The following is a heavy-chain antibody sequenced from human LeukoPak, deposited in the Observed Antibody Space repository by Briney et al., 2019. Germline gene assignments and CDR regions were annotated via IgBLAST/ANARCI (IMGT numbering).Heavy chain of an antibody. J-gene: IGHJ4*02. CDR1: GGSISSYY. CDR2: IYYSGST. V-gene: IGHV4-59*01. Sequence: SETLSLTCTVSGGSISSYYWSWIRQPPGKGLEGIGDIYYSGSTNYNPSLKSRVTISVDTSKNQFSLKLSSVTAADTAVYYCARYVWGSYPTFEDYWGQGTLVTVSS. D-gene: IGHD3-16*02. CDR3: ARYVWGSYPTFEDY.